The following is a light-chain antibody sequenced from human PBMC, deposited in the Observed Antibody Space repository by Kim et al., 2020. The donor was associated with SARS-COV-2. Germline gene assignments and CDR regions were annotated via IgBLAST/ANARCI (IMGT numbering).Light chain of an antibody. CDR2: RNN. CDR1: SSNIGSNY. Sequence: QSVLTQPPSASGTPGQRVTISCSGSSSNIGSNYVYWYQQLPGTAPKLLIYRNNQRPSGVPDRFSGSKSGTSAPLAISGLRSEDEADYYCAAWDDSLRNVVFGGGTQLTVL. J-gene: IGLJ2*01. V-gene: IGLV1-47*01. CDR3: AAWDDSLRNVV.